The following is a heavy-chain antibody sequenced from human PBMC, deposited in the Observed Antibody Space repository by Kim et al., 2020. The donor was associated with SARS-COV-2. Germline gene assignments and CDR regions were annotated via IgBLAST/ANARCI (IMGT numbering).Heavy chain of an antibody. CDR1: GFTFSSYG. CDR2: ISYDGSNK. D-gene: IGHD3-10*01. CDR3: AKAFSLWFGELYYFDY. Sequence: GGSLRLSCAASGFTFSSYGMHWVRQAPGKGLEWVAVISYDGSNKYYADSVKGRFTISRDNSKNTLYLQMNSLRAEDTAVYYCAKAFSLWFGELYYFDYWGQGTLVTVSS. J-gene: IGHJ4*02. V-gene: IGHV3-30*18.